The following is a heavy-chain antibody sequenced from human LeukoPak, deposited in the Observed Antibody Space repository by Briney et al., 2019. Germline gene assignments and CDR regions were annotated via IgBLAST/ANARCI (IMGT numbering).Heavy chain of an antibody. CDR3: ARDYYDSSGSDY. V-gene: IGHV1-18*01. D-gene: IGHD3-22*01. Sequence: VASVKVSCKASGYTFTSYGISWVRQAPGQGLAWMGWINAHNGNTNYAQKLQGRVTMTTDTSTSTAYMELRSLRSDDTAVYYCARDYYDSSGSDYWGQGTLVTVSS. CDR2: INAHNGNT. CDR1: GYTFTSYG. J-gene: IGHJ4*02.